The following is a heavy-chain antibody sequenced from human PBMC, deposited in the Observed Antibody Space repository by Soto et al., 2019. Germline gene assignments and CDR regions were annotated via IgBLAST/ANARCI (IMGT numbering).Heavy chain of an antibody. Sequence: EVQLLESGGGLVQPGGSLRLSCAASGFTFSSYAMSWVRQAPGKGLEWLAGITFRGDYTYYADSVKGRFTLSRDNSRNRLDLQMNSLKVEDTALHDCAELGTMGVFDSWGQGTPLTVSS. CDR2: ITFRGDYT. J-gene: IGHJ4*02. V-gene: IGHV3-23*01. CDR1: GFTFSSYA. CDR3: AELGTMGVFDS. D-gene: IGHD1-26*01.